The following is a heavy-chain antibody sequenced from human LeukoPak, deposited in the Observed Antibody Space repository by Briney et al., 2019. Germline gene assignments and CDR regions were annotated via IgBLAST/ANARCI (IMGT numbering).Heavy chain of an antibody. J-gene: IGHJ5*02. D-gene: IGHD3-22*01. CDR3: ARGWGKNYYDSSGYLKFDP. Sequence: SETLSLTCTVSGGSVSSYYWSWIRQPPGKGLEWIGYIYYSGSTNYNPSLKSRVTISVDTSKNQFSLKLSSVTAADTAVYYCARGWGKNYYDSSGYLKFDPWGQGTLVTVSS. CDR1: GGSVSSYY. V-gene: IGHV4-59*02. CDR2: IYYSGST.